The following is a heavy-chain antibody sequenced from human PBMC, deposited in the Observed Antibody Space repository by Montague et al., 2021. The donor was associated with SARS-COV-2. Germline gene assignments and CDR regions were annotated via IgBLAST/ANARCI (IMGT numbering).Heavy chain of an antibody. D-gene: IGHD5-18*01. J-gene: IGHJ4*02. CDR2: VDYSGNT. CDR3: ARREYSYGWGD. V-gene: IGHV4-39*01. CDR1: GGPISGSSDY. Sequence: SETLSLTCTVTGGPISGSSDYWGWIRQSPGKRLEWIASVDYSGNTYYXPSLKSRLTISVDTSKNQFSLKLNSVTAADTALYYCARREYSYGWGDWGQGTLVTVSS.